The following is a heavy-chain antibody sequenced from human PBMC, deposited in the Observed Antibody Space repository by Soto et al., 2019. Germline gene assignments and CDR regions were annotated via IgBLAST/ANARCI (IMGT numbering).Heavy chain of an antibody. CDR1: GGSIRSSTYY. J-gene: IGHJ3*02. CDR2: IYYSGST. V-gene: IGHV4-39*07. D-gene: IGHD3-10*01. Sequence: SETLSLTCTVSGGSIRSSTYYWGWIRQPPGKGLEWIGSIYYSGSTHNTPSLKSRVTISVDKSKNQFSLKLSSVTAADTAVYYCARSSALSDDAFDIWGQGTMVTVSS. CDR3: ARSSALSDDAFDI.